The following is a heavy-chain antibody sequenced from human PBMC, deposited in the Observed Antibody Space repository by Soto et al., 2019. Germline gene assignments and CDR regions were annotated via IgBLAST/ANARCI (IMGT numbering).Heavy chain of an antibody. V-gene: IGHV2-70*01. CDR1: GFSLSTSGMC. J-gene: IGHJ3*02. Sequence: SGPTLVNPTQTLTLTCTFSGFSLSTSGMCVSWIRQPPGKALEWLALIDWDDDKYYSTSLKTRLTISKDTSKNQVVLTMTNTDPVDTATYYCARIDSSGYYYGAFDIWGQGTMVTVSS. CDR2: IDWDDDK. CDR3: ARIDSSGYYYGAFDI. D-gene: IGHD3-22*01.